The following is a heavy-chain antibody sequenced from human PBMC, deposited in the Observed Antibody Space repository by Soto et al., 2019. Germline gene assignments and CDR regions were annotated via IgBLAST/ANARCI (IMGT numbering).Heavy chain of an antibody. CDR3: ARGPSGGYYSQRYNWFDP. V-gene: IGHV1-8*02. CDR2: MNPNSGNT. Sequence: ASVKVSCRASGYTFTSYGISWVRQAPGQGLEWMGWMNPNSGNTGYAQKFQGRVTMTRNTSISTAYMELSSLRSEDTAVYYCARGPSGGYYSQRYNWFDPWGQGTLVTVSS. J-gene: IGHJ5*02. D-gene: IGHD3-22*01. CDR1: GYTFTSYG.